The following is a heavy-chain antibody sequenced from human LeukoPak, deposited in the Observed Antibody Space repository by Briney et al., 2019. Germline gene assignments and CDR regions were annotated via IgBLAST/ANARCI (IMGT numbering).Heavy chain of an antibody. CDR1: GGSISSGTYY. Sequence: SQTLSLTCSVSGGSISSGTYYWSWIRQPAGKGLEWIGRIYTSGSTNYNPSLKSRVTISVDTSKNQFSLKLSSVTAADTAVYYCAKLWSRLNWFDPWGQGTLVTVSS. CDR3: AKLWSRLNWFDP. V-gene: IGHV4-61*02. CDR2: IYTSGST. J-gene: IGHJ5*02. D-gene: IGHD3-10*01.